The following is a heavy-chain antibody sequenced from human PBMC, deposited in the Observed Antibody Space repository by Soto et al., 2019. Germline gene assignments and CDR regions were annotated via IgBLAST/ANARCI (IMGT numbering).Heavy chain of an antibody. V-gene: IGHV1-24*01. CDR2: FDPEDGET. CDR1: GYTLTELS. D-gene: IGHD3-3*01. Sequence: ASVKVSCKVSGYTLTELSMHWVRQAPGKGLEWMGGFDPEDGETIYAQKFQGRVTMTEDTSTDTAYMELSSLRSEDTAVYYCARGGNYDFWSGYPEPYYGMDVWGQGTTVTVSS. J-gene: IGHJ6*02. CDR3: ARGGNYDFWSGYPEPYYGMDV.